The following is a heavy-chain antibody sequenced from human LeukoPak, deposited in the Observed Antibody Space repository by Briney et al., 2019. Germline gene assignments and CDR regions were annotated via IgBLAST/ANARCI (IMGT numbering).Heavy chain of an antibody. CDR2: IKQDGREK. Sequence: GGSLRLSCAASGFTFSSCWMSWVRQAPEKGLEWVSNIKQDGREKYYVDSVKGRFTISRDNAKNSLYLQMNSLRAEDTAVYYCARDSYFTIFGVVITYYYYGMDVWGQGTTVTVSS. CDR3: ARDSYFTIFGVVITYYYYGMDV. D-gene: IGHD3-3*01. CDR1: GFTFSSCW. J-gene: IGHJ6*02. V-gene: IGHV3-7*01.